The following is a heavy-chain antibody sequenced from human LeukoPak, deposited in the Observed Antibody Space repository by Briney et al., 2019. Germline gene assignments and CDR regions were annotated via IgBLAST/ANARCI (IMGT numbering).Heavy chain of an antibody. CDR3: AKVPSSWDYYYYYMDV. J-gene: IGHJ6*03. D-gene: IGHD6-13*01. CDR1: GFTFSSYA. V-gene: IGHV3-23*01. CDR2: ISGSGGST. Sequence: GGSLRLSCAASGFTFSSYAMSWVRQAPGKGLEWVSAISGSGGSTYYADSVKGRFTISRDNSENTLYLQMNSLRAEDTAVYYCAKVPSSWDYYYYYMDVWGKGTTVTVSS.